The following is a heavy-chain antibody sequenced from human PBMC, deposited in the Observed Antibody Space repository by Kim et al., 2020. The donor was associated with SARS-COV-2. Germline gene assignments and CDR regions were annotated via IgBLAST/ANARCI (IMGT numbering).Heavy chain of an antibody. D-gene: IGHD5-18*01. V-gene: IGHV2-70*01. J-gene: IGHJ4*02. CDR3: ARIFWGYSYGYDY. Sequence: YSTSPKTRLTISKDTSNNQVVLTMTNMDPVDTATYYCARIFWGYSYGYDYWGQGTLVTVSS.